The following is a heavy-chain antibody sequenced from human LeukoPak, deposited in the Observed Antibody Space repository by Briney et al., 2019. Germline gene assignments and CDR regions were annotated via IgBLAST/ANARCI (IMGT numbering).Heavy chain of an antibody. CDR2: FDPEDGET. CDR1: GYTLTELS. J-gene: IGHJ4*02. CDR3: ATGNYYDSSGLPDY. Sequence: GASVKVFCKVSGYTLTELSMHWVRQAPGKGLEWMGGFDPEDGETIYAQKFQGRVTMTEDTSTDTAYMELSSLRSEDTAVYYCATGNYYDSSGLPDYWGQGTLVTVSS. V-gene: IGHV1-24*01. D-gene: IGHD3-22*01.